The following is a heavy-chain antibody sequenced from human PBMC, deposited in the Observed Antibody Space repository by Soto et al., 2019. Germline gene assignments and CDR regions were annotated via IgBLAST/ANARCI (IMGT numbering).Heavy chain of an antibody. CDR3: ARYIPGVRYYGMDV. V-gene: IGHV3-23*01. Sequence: EVQLLESGGGLVQPGGSLRLSCAASGFTFSSYAMKWVRQAPGKGLEWVSLIGESGTPTYYADSVKGRFTISRDNSGNPLFLEMYSLRAEATAVYYCARYIPGVRYYGMDVW. CDR1: GFTFSSYA. D-gene: IGHD2-2*01. CDR2: IGESGTPT. J-gene: IGHJ6*01.